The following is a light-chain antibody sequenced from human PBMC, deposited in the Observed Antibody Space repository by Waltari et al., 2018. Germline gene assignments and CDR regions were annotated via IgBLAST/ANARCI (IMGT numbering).Light chain of an antibody. Sequence: EIMLTQSPGTLSLSPGERATLSCRTSQSIGRSLAWYQQKPGQAPRLLIYGASSRATDIPARFSGSGSGPDFSLTINRLEPEDSALYYCQHYVRLPVTFGQGTKVEIK. CDR1: QSIGRS. CDR2: GAS. CDR3: QHYVRLPVT. J-gene: IGKJ1*01. V-gene: IGKV3-20*01.